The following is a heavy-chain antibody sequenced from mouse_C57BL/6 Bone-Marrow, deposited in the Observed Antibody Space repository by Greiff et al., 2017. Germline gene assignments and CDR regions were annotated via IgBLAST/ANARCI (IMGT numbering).Heavy chain of an antibody. Sequence: DVHLVESGGDLVKPGGSLKLSCAASGFTFSSYGMSWVRQTPDKRLEWVATISSGGSYTYYPDSVKGRFTISRDNAKNTLYLQMSSLKSEDTAMYYCARRNTTVVARWYFDVWGTGTTVTVSS. V-gene: IGHV5-6*02. CDR3: ARRNTTVVARWYFDV. J-gene: IGHJ1*03. CDR1: GFTFSSYG. D-gene: IGHD1-1*01. CDR2: ISSGGSYT.